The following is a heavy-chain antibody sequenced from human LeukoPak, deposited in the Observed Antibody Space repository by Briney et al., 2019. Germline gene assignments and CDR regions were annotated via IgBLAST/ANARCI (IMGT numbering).Heavy chain of an antibody. V-gene: IGHV4-4*02. J-gene: IGHJ5*02. CDR2: MHHSGRT. D-gene: IGHD2-2*01. Sequence: SETLSLTCAISGASISSTNWWIWVRQPPGKGLEWVGEMHHSGRTNYNPSLKSRITISVDKSKNQVFLRLNSVAAADTALYYCARAQEGCSRASCYLEPWGQGTLVTVSS. CDR1: GASISSTNW. CDR3: ARAQEGCSRASCYLEP.